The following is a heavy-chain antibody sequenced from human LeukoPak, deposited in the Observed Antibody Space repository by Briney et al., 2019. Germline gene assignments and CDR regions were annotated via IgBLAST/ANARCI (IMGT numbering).Heavy chain of an antibody. Sequence: GRSLTPSSAVSGFTFSSYAMSWVRQAPGKGLEWVSAISGSGGSTYYADSVKCRFTISRDNSKNTLYLQMNSLRAEDTAVYYCAKDRYCSGGSCYSDFDYWGQGTLVTVSS. D-gene: IGHD2-15*01. CDR1: GFTFSSYA. CDR3: AKDRYCSGGSCYSDFDY. CDR2: ISGSGGST. V-gene: IGHV3-23*01. J-gene: IGHJ4*02.